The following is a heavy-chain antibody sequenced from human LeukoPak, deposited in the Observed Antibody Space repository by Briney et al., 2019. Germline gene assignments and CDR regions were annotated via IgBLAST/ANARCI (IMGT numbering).Heavy chain of an antibody. CDR2: IYTGGST. CDR1: GGSISSYY. V-gene: IGHV4-4*07. J-gene: IGHJ5*02. CDR3: ARDLVCSGGSCYSVWFDP. D-gene: IGHD2-15*01. Sequence: SETLSLTCTVSGGSISSYYWSWIRQPAGKGLEWIGRIYTGGSTNYNPSLKSRVTMSVDTSKNQFSLKLSSVTAADTAVYYCARDLVCSGGSCYSVWFDPWGQGTLVTVSS.